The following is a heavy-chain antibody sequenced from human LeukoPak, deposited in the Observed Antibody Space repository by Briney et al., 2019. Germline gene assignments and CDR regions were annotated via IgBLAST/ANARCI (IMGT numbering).Heavy chain of an antibody. J-gene: IGHJ5*02. CDR1: GYTFTNYA. D-gene: IGHD3-3*01. CDR3: ARGLEWLTRRHTWFDP. V-gene: IGHV1-18*01. CDR2: ISGYNGNT. Sequence: ASVKVSCKASGYTFTNYAISWVRQAPGQGLEWMGWISGYNGNTNYAQKLQGRVTMTTDTSTRTAYMELRSLRSDDTAVYYYARGLEWLTRRHTWFDPWGQGTLVTVSS.